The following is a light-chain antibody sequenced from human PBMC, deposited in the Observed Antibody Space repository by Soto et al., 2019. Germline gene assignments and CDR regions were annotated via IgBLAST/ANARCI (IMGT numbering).Light chain of an antibody. CDR2: AAS. CDR1: QGISNY. V-gene: IGKV1-27*01. Sequence: GDRVTITCRASQGISNYLAWYQQKPGKVPKLLIYAASTLQSGVPSRFSGSGSGTDFTLTISSLQPEDVATYYCKKYNSAPFTFGQGTRLEIK. CDR3: KKYNSAPFT. J-gene: IGKJ5*01.